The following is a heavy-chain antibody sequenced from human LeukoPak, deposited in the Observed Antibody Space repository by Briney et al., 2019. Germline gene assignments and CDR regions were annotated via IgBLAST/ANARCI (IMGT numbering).Heavy chain of an antibody. CDR2: INHSGST. J-gene: IGHJ3*02. V-gene: IGHV4-34*01. CDR3: ARGLDSYYDFWSGQTDAFDI. CDR1: GGSFSGYY. Sequence: SETLSLTCAVYGGSFSGYYWSWIRQPPGKGLEWIGEINHSGSTNYNPSLKSRVTISVDTSKNKFSLRLSSVTAADTAVYYCARGLDSYYDFWSGQTDAFDIWGQGTMVTVSS. D-gene: IGHD3-3*01.